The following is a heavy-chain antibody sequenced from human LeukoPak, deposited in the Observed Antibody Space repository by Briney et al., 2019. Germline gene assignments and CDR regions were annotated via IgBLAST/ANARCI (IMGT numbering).Heavy chain of an antibody. CDR2: ISSSGSTI. D-gene: IGHD2-15*01. J-gene: IGHJ5*02. Sequence: GGSLRLSCAASGFAFSDYYMSWIRQAPGKGLEWVSYISSSGSTIYYADPVKGRFTISRDNAKNSLYLQMNSLRAEDTAVYYCARAFVGYCSGGSCYHVWFDPWGQGTLVTVSS. V-gene: IGHV3-11*01. CDR1: GFAFSDYY. CDR3: ARAFVGYCSGGSCYHVWFDP.